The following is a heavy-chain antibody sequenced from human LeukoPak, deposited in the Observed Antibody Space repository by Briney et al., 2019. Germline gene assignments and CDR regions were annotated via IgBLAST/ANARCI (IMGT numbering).Heavy chain of an antibody. CDR2: IRSDGSDK. CDR1: RFTFSNYG. J-gene: IGHJ4*02. Sequence: GGSLRLSCAASRFTFSNYGMHWVRQAPGKGLEWVAFIRSDGSDKYYAGSVKGRFTISRDNSKNTLYLQMNSLRGDDTAVYYCAKVTYGSGTYGAFDSWGQGTLVTVSS. V-gene: IGHV3-30*02. CDR3: AKVTYGSGTYGAFDS. D-gene: IGHD3-10*01.